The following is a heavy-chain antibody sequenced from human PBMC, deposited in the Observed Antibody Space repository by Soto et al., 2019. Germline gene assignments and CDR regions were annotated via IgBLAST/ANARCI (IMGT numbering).Heavy chain of an antibody. V-gene: IGHV3-48*01. CDR1: GFSFNTYA. Sequence: GGSLRLSCAASGFSFNTYAMNWVRQAPGKGLEWISYISSTYEIHYIDSVEGRFTVSRDNAKNSLFLQMNNLRVEDTAVYFCARDLDWAFDYWGQGTLVTVSS. J-gene: IGHJ4*02. CDR3: ARDLDWAFDY. CDR2: ISSTYEI. D-gene: IGHD3-9*01.